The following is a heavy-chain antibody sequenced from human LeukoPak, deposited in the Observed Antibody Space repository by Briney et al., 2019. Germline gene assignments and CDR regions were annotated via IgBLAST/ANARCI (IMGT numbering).Heavy chain of an antibody. V-gene: IGHV4-34*01. CDR2: INHSGST. D-gene: IGHD6-13*01. CDR1: GGSFSGYY. J-gene: IGHJ5*02. CDR3: ARGKRYSSSPTAGFDP. Sequence: PSETLSLTCAVYGGSFSGYYWSWIRQPPGKGLEWIGEINHSGSTNYNPSLKSRVTISVDTSKNRFSLKLSSVTAADTAVYYCARGKRYSSSPTAGFDPWGQGTLVTVSS.